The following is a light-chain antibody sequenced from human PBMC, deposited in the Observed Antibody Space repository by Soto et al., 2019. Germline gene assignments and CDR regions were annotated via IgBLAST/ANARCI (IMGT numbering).Light chain of an antibody. CDR1: QTVSNN. V-gene: IGKV3-15*01. Sequence: EIVMTQSPATLSVSPGEKATLSCRASQTVSNNLAWYQQKPGQAPRLLIYFASTRATGIPARFSGRGSGTELPLPISSLQAEGFGVYYCQQYNQWPLTFGGGTKAETK. CDR2: FAS. CDR3: QQYNQWPLT. J-gene: IGKJ4*01.